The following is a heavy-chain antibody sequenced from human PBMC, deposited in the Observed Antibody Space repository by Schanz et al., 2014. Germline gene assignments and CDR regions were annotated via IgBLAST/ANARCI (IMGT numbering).Heavy chain of an antibody. J-gene: IGHJ4*02. D-gene: IGHD2-21*02. CDR3: ARGRTAYYFDD. CDR1: GFSVGNKY. V-gene: IGHV3-66*01. CDR2: IYIGGNT. Sequence: EVQLVESGGGLVQPGGSLRLSCAASGFSVGNKYMNWVRQAPGKGLEWVSFIYIGGNTYYADSVKGRFTISRDNSKNTVYIQMNSLRAEDAAVYCWARGRTAYYFDDWGQGTLVTVSS.